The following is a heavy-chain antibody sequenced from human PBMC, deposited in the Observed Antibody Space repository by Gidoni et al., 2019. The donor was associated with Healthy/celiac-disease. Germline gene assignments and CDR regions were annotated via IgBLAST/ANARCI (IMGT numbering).Heavy chain of an antibody. CDR3: ARDGSVRGGGLDY. CDR2: IYTSGST. J-gene: IGHJ4*02. V-gene: IGHV4-61*02. CDR1: GGSISSGSYY. Sequence: VQLQESGPGLVKPSQTLSLTCTVSGGSISSGSYYWSWIRQPAGKGLEWIGRIYTSGSTNYNPSLKSRVTISVDTSKNQFSLKLSSVTAADTAVYYCARDGSVRGGGLDYWGQGTLVTVSS. D-gene: IGHD3-10*01.